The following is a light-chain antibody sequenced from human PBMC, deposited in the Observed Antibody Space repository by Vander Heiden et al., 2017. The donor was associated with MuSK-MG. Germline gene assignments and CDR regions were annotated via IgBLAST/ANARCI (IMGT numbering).Light chain of an antibody. V-gene: IGLV3-1*01. Sequence: SYELTHPPSVSVSPVQTTNITCIGDNLGDKYAFWYQRKAGQSHVLVIYEDNKRPSGIPGRFSGSNSGKTATLTISGTQAVEEGDYYCQAWDNSTGGVFGGGTRLTVL. J-gene: IGLJ3*02. CDR3: QAWDNSTGGV. CDR2: EDN. CDR1: NLGDKY.